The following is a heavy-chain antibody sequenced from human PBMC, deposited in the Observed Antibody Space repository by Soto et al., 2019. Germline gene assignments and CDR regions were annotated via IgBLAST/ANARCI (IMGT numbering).Heavy chain of an antibody. J-gene: IGHJ5*02. CDR1: GFTFSSYS. D-gene: IGHD6-19*01. Sequence: PGGSLRLSCAASGFTFSSYSMHWVRQAPGKGLEWVSSISSSSSYIYYADSVKGRFTISRDNAKNSLYLQMNSLRAEDTAVYYCARDSAIRDGMSYDAVAGTGTINWGDPWGKGTLVTVSS. V-gene: IGHV3-21*01. CDR3: ARDSAIRDGMSYDAVAGTGTINWGDP. CDR2: ISSSSSYI.